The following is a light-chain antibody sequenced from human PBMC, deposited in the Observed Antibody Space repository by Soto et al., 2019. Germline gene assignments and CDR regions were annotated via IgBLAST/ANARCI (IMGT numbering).Light chain of an antibody. V-gene: IGLV1-40*01. Sequence: QSVLTQPPSVSGAPGQRVTISCTGSSSNIGAGYDVHWYQQLPGTAPKPLIYVNSNRPSGVPDRFSGSKSGTSASLAITGLQAEDEADYYCQSYDSSLSGRGVFGTGTKVTVL. CDR3: QSYDSSLSGRGV. CDR1: SSNIGAGYD. J-gene: IGLJ1*01. CDR2: VNS.